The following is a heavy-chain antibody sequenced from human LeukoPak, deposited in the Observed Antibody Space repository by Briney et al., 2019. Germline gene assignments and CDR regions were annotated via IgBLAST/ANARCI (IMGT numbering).Heavy chain of an antibody. CDR3: VRDLILVWTPGDDFDF. CDR1: GFAFSAYW. Sequence: GGSLRLSCAASGFAFSAYWMHWVHQAPGKGLEWVSRINEDATTITYADSVKGRFIISRDNSKKSLYLQMNNLRAEDTAVYYCVRDLILVWTPGDDFDFWGQGTPVIVSS. CDR2: INEDATTI. D-gene: IGHD3-16*01. J-gene: IGHJ4*02. V-gene: IGHV3-74*01.